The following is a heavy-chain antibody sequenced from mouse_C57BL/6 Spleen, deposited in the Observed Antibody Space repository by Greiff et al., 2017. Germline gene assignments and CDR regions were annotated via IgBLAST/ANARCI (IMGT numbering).Heavy chain of an antibody. CDR2: IHPNSGST. Sequence: VKLQQPGAELVKPGASVKLSCKASGYTFTSYWMHWVKQRPGQGLEWIGMIHPNSGSTNYNEKFKSKATLTVDKSSSTAYMQLSSLTSEDSAVYYCAFYDYDDGYYAMDDWGQGTSVTVSS. D-gene: IGHD2-4*01. V-gene: IGHV1-64*01. CDR1: GYTFTSYW. CDR3: AFYDYDDGYYAMDD. J-gene: IGHJ4*01.